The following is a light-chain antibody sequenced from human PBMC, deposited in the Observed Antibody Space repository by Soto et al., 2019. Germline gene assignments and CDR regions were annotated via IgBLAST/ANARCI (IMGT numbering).Light chain of an antibody. CDR1: SSDVGAYIY. V-gene: IGLV2-14*03. Sequence: QSALAQPASVSGSPGQSITISCGGTSSDVGAYIYVSWYQQFPGKAPKLILYEVNNRPSGVSNRFSGSKSDTTASLTISGLQPEDEADYYCSAYSDIDTKVFGTGTTVTVL. J-gene: IGLJ1*01. CDR3: SAYSDIDTKV. CDR2: EVN.